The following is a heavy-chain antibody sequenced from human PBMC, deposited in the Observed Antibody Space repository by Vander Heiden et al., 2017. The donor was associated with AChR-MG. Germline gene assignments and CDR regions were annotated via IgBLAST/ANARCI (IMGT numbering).Heavy chain of an antibody. V-gene: IGHV4-39*01. D-gene: IGHD2-21*02. J-gene: IGHJ4*02. Sequence: QLQLQESGPGLVKPSETLSLTCTVSGGSISSSSYYWGWIRQPPGKGLEWIGSIYYSGSTYYNPSLKSRVTISVDTSKNQFSLKLSSVTAADTAVYYCARLLLRRSYCGGDCYSHWGQGILVTVSS. CDR3: ARLLLRRSYCGGDCYSH. CDR1: GGSISSSSYY. CDR2: IYYSGST.